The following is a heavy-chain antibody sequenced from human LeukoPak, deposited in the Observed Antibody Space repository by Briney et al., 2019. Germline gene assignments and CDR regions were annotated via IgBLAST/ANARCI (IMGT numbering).Heavy chain of an antibody. D-gene: IGHD3-22*01. CDR1: GYTFTGYY. J-gene: IGHJ4*02. V-gene: IGHV1-2*02. Sequence: ASVKVSCKASGYTFTGYYMHWVRQAPGQGLEWMGWINPNSGGTNYAQKFQGRVTMTRDTSISTAYMELSRLRSDDTAVYYCARVKTMIIVVSLFDYWGQGTLVTVSS. CDR3: ARVKTMIIVVSLFDY. CDR2: INPNSGGT.